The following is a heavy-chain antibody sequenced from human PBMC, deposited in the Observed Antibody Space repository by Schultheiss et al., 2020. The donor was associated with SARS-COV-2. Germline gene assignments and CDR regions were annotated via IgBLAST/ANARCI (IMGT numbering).Heavy chain of an antibody. J-gene: IGHJ6*03. CDR1: GGSISSYY. CDR2: IYYSGST. CDR3: ARTHYYYYYMDV. Sequence: SETLSLTCTVSGGSISSYYWSWIRQPPGKGLEWIGYIYYSGSTNYNPSLKSRVTISVDRSKNQFSLKLSSVTAADTAVYYCARTHYYYYYMDVWGKGTTVTVSS. V-gene: IGHV4-59*12.